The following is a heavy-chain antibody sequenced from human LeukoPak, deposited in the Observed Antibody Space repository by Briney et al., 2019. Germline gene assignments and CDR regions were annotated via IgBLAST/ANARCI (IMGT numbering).Heavy chain of an antibody. CDR3: ARAWRDYSSGHEAFDI. J-gene: IGHJ3*02. V-gene: IGHV1-46*01. CDR1: GYTFTSYY. CDR2: INPSGGST. Sequence: ASVKVSCKASGYTFTSYYMHWVRQAPGQGLEWMGIINPSGGSTSYAQKFQGRVTITRNTSISTAYMELRSLRSDDTAVYYCARAWRDYSSGHEAFDIWGQGTMVTVSS. D-gene: IGHD6-19*01.